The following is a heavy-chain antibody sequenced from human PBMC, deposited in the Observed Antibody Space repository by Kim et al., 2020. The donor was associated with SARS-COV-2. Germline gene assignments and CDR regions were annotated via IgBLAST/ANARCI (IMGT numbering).Heavy chain of an antibody. J-gene: IGHJ4*02. D-gene: IGHD2-21*02. CDR1: GFTFSSYE. CDR2: ISSSGSTI. CDR3: ARMAYCGGDCQPVEDY. V-gene: IGHV3-48*03. Sequence: GGSLRLSCAASGFTFSSYEMNWVRQAPGKGLEWVSYISSSGSTIYYADSVKGRFTISRDNAKNSLYLQMNSLRAEDTAVYYCARMAYCGGDCQPVEDYWGQGTLVTVSS.